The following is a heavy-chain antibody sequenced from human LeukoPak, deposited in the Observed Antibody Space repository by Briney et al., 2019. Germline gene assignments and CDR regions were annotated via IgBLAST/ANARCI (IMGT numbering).Heavy chain of an antibody. J-gene: IGHJ6*02. D-gene: IGHD2-2*01. CDR1: GFTFSSYW. Sequence: PGGSLRFSCAASGFTFSSYWMSWVRQAPGKGLEWVANIKQDGSEKYYVDSVKGRFTISRDNAKNSLYLQMNSLRAEDTAVYYCARVVVVVDSGMDVWGQGTTVTVSS. CDR3: ARVVVVVDSGMDV. V-gene: IGHV3-7*01. CDR2: IKQDGSEK.